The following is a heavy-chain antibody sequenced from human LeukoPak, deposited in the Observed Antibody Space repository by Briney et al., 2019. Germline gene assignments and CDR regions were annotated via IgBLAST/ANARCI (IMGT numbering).Heavy chain of an antibody. CDR3: ARDLGIAGTTHAFDI. V-gene: IGHV3-53*01. J-gene: IGHJ3*02. CDR1: GFTVGRKH. D-gene: IGHD1-14*01. CDR2: IYGGGPT. Sequence: GGSLRLSCAASGFTVGRKHMSWVRQAPGRGLECVSVIYGGGPTYYADSVKGRFTISRDTAKNTLYLQMNSLRGEDTAVYFCARDLGIAGTTHAFDIWGHGTMVTVSS.